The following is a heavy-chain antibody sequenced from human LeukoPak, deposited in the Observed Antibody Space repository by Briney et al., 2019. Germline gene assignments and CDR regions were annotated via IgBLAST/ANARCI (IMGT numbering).Heavy chain of an antibody. V-gene: IGHV1-46*01. Sequence: AASVKVSCKASGYTFTSYYMHRVRQAPGQGLEWMGIINPSGGSTSYAQKFQGRVTMTRDTSTSTVYMELSSLRSEDTAVYYCARYQLPTHYGMDVWGQGTTVTVSS. J-gene: IGHJ6*02. CDR3: ARYQLPTHYGMDV. CDR2: INPSGGST. D-gene: IGHD2-2*01. CDR1: GYTFTSYY.